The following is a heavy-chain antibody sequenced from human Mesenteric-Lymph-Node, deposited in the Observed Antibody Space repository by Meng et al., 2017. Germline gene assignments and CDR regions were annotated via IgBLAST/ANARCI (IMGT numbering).Heavy chain of an antibody. V-gene: IGHV4-59*08. CDR1: GVSISTYY. J-gene: IGHJ4*02. Sequence: QVQLQESGPGLVKPSETLSLTCTVSGVSISTYYWSWIRQPPGKGLEWIGYIYYSGSTNYNPSLKSRVTISVGTSKNQFSLKLSSVTAADTAVYFCARGELLWDYWGQGTLVTVSS. CDR2: IYYSGST. CDR3: ARGELLWDY. D-gene: IGHD2-2*01.